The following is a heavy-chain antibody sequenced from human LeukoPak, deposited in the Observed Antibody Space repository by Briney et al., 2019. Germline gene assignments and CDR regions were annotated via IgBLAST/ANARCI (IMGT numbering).Heavy chain of an antibody. CDR3: ARDFGARGWFDY. V-gene: IGHV3-7*01. CDR1: GFTFSSYW. D-gene: IGHD6-19*01. Sequence: GGSLRLSCVASGFTFSSYWMSWVRQAPGKGLEWVANIKQDGSEKYYVDSVKGRFTISRDNAKNSLYLQMNSLRAEDTAVYYCARDFGARGWFDYWGQGALVTVSS. CDR2: IKQDGSEK. J-gene: IGHJ4*02.